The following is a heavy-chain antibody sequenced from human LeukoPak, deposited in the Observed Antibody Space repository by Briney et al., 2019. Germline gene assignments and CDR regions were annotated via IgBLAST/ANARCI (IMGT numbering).Heavy chain of an antibody. Sequence: GESLQISCKGSGYSFTSYWIGWVRQMPGKGLEWMGIIYPGDSDTRYSPSFQGQVTISADKSISTAYLQWSSLKASDTAMYYCARPAPSIAAAGAIDYWGQGTLVTVSS. CDR3: ARPAPSIAAAGAIDY. J-gene: IGHJ4*02. V-gene: IGHV5-51*01. CDR1: GYSFTSYW. D-gene: IGHD6-13*01. CDR2: IYPGDSDT.